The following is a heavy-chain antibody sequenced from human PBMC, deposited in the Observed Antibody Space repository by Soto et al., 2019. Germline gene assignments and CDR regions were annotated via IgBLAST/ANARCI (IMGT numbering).Heavy chain of an antibody. J-gene: IGHJ3*02. CDR1: WGTFIAYT. Sequence: VSLRLSWKAAWGTFIAYTSNCVRKIQGKGLQWVSGIFGSGGGIQYADSVRGRFTVSRDNSRNTLYLQLDSLRAEDTAVYYCAKDLIANNGVWEPFDMSGQGTEVTVSS. CDR2: IFGSGGGI. CDR3: AKDLIANNGVWEPFDM. D-gene: IGHD2-8*01. V-gene: IGHV3-23*01.